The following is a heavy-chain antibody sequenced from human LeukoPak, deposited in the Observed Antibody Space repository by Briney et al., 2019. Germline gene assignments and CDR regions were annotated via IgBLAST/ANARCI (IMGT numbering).Heavy chain of an antibody. V-gene: IGHV3-15*01. D-gene: IGHD2-8*01. CDR3: TTDASTYCADGVCYTGGNFDY. Sequence: PGGSLRLSCAASGFPFSNAWMSWVRQTPGKGLEWVGRIKSRAAGGATDYATPVRGRFTISRDDSRNTLYLQMNSLRIEDTAVYYCTTDASTYCADGVCYTGGNFDYWGQGSQVTVSS. CDR1: GFPFSNAW. J-gene: IGHJ4*02. CDR2: IKSRAAGGAT.